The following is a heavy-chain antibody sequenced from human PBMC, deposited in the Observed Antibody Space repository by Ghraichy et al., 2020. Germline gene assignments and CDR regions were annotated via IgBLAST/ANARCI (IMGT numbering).Heavy chain of an antibody. V-gene: IGHV3-7*01. CDR2: IKKDGSEK. D-gene: IGHD6-19*01. Sequence: GGSLRLSCAASGFTFSGYWMSWVRQAPGKGLEWVANIKKDGSEKYYVDSVKGRFTISRDNAKNSLYLQMNSLRADDTAVYYCARDLGSGWYFDYWGQGTLVTVSS. J-gene: IGHJ4*02. CDR1: GFTFSGYW. CDR3: ARDLGSGWYFDY.